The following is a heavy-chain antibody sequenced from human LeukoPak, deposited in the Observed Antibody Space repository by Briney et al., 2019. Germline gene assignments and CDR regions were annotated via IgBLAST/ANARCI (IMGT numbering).Heavy chain of an antibody. CDR2: IIPIFGTA. V-gene: IGHV1-69*05. Sequence: GASVKVSCKASGGTFSSYAISWVRQAPGQGLEWMGRIIPIFGTANYAQKFQGGVTITTDESTSTAYMELSSLRSEDTAVYYCARDGPSGYYPDYWGQGTLVTVSS. J-gene: IGHJ4*02. CDR3: ARDGPSGYYPDY. CDR1: GGTFSSYA. D-gene: IGHD3-22*01.